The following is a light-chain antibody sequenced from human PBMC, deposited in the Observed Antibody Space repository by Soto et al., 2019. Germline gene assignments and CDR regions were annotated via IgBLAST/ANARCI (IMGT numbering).Light chain of an antibody. CDR2: DAS. CDR3: QQRSKWRT. J-gene: IGKJ1*01. V-gene: IGKV3D-20*02. CDR1: QSVSSSY. Sequence: EIVLTQSPGTLSLSPGERATLSCRASQSVSSSYLTWYQQKPGQAPRLLIYDASNGATGIPARFSGSGFGTDFTLTISSLEPEDFAVYYCQQRSKWRTFGQGTKVDIK.